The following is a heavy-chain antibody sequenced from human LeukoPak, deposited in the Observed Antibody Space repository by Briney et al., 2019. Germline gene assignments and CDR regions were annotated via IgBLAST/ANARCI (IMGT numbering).Heavy chain of an antibody. CDR3: ARREDDCSNISCEILDF. D-gene: IGHD2-2*01. V-gene: IGHV5-51*01. CDR1: GYSFTTYR. CDR2: IYPGDSDT. Sequence: GESLKISCQGCGYSFTTYRIARGRQMPGKSLEWMGVIYPGDSDTRYSPSFQGQVTISADKSVGTAYLQWSSLKASDTAMYYCARREDDCSNISCEILDFWGQGTLVTVSS. J-gene: IGHJ4*02.